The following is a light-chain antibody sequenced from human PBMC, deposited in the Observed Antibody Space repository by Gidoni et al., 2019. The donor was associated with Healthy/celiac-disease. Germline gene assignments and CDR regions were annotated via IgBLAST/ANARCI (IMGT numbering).Light chain of an antibody. Sequence: DIVMTQSPASLAASLGGRATINCKSSQSVLYSSNNKNYLVWYQQKPGQPPKLLIYWASTRESGVPDRFSGSGSGTDFTLTISSLQAEDVAVYYCQQYYSTPFTFGPGTKVDIK. CDR1: QSVLYSSNNKNY. CDR2: WAS. CDR3: QQYYSTPFT. V-gene: IGKV4-1*01. J-gene: IGKJ3*01.